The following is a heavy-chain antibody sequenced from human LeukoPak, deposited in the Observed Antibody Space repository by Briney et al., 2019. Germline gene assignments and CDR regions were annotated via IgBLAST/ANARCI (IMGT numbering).Heavy chain of an antibody. D-gene: IGHD3-10*01. CDR1: GGSIRNFY. Sequence: SETVSLTCTVSGGSIRNFYWSWLRQPAGKGLEWIGRMYTSGSTQYNPSLKSRITISVDNSKNQLSLKLTSVTAADTAVYYCARDHYGSGNYKSYFDYWGQGTQVTVSS. V-gene: IGHV4-4*07. J-gene: IGHJ4*02. CDR3: ARDHYGSGNYKSYFDY. CDR2: MYTSGST.